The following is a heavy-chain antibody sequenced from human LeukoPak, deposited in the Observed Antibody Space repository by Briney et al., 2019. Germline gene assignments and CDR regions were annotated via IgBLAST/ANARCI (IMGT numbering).Heavy chain of an antibody. CDR3: ARDAVDTANAV. Sequence: GGSLRLSCAASGFTFTTYWMHWVRQAPGKGLVWVSHINSDGSITSYADSMKGRFTISRDNAKNTLYLQMNSLRAEDTAVYYCARDAVDTANAVWGQGTTVTVSS. CDR2: INSDGSIT. D-gene: IGHD5-18*01. CDR1: GFTFTTYW. V-gene: IGHV3-74*01. J-gene: IGHJ6*02.